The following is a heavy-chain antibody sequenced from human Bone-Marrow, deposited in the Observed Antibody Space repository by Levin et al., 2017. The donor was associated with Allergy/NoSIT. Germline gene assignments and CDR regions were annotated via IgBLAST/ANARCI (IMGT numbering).Heavy chain of an antibody. D-gene: IGHD6-13*01. CDR3: ARMGIGAADLFDY. J-gene: IGHJ4*02. V-gene: IGHV3-53*01. CDR1: GFTVSTNY. CDR2: IYSGGDT. Sequence: HPGGSLRLSCAASGFTVSTNYMSWVRQAPGKGLEWVSVIYSGGDTYYADSVRGRFTISRDNSKNTLYLQMNSLRAEDTAVYYCARMGIGAADLFDYWGQGTLVTVAS.